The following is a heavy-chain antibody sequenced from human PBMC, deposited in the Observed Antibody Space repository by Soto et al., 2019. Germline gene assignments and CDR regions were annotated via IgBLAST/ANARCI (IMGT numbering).Heavy chain of an antibody. D-gene: IGHD6-13*01. J-gene: IGHJ4*02. CDR3: ARTPLTWSSSYYYLDY. CDR1: GDSITSYY. CDR2: VYYTGNT. Sequence: QVQLQESGPGLVKPSETLSLTCTVSGDSITSYYWTWIRQPPGKGLQWVGYVYYTGNTNYHPSLKSRVTISLDTSKNQVSLKLTAVNAADTAVYFCARTPLTWSSSYYYLDYWGQGILVIVAS. V-gene: IGHV4-59*01.